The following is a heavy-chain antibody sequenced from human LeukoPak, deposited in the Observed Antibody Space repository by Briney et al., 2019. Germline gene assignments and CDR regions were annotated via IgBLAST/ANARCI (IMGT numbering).Heavy chain of an antibody. CDR2: IYYSGST. J-gene: IGHJ4*02. CDR3: ARFSWYIDY. V-gene: IGHV4-59*01. CDR1: GGSISSDY. Sequence: PSETLSLTCTVSGGSISSDYWSWIRQPPGKGLEWIGYIYYSGSTKYIPSLQSRVTMSLDTSKNQFSLKLTSMTAADTAVYYCARFSWYIDYWGQGTLVTVSS.